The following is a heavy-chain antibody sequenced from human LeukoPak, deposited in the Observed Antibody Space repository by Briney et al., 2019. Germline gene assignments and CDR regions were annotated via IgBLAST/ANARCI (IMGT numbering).Heavy chain of an antibody. CDR3: ARAVYCSSTSCYNSYMDV. CDR2: ITTHNGNT. D-gene: IGHD2-2*02. V-gene: IGHV1-18*04. J-gene: IGHJ6*03. CDR1: GYTFTGYY. Sequence: GASVKVSCKASGYTFTGYYMHWVRQAPGQGLEWMGWITTHNGNTYYAQKLQGRVTMTTDTSTTTAYMELRSLRSDDTAIYYCARAVYCSSTSCYNSYMDVWGKGTTVTVSS.